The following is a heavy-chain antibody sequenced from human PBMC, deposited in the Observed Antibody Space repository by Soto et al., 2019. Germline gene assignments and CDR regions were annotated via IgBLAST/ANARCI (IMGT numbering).Heavy chain of an antibody. D-gene: IGHD5-18*01. CDR3: ARGGGYSYGPRFDY. Sequence: QVQLQQWGAGLLKPSETLSLTCAVYGGSFSGYYWSWIRQPPGKGLEWIGEINHSGSTNYNPSLKRRVTISVDTSKNQVSLELSSVTAADTAVYYCARGGGYSYGPRFDYWGQGTLVTVSS. V-gene: IGHV4-34*01. J-gene: IGHJ4*02. CDR2: INHSGST. CDR1: GGSFSGYY.